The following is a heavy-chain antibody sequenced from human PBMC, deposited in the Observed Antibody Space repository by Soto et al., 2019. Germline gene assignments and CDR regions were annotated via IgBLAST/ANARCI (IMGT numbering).Heavy chain of an antibody. CDR2: INPSGGSQ. CDR3: ASSLVNIVVVPAATAPGY. V-gene: IGHV1-46*03. J-gene: IGHJ4*02. Sequence: ASVKVSCKASGYTFTSYYMHWVRQAPGQGLEWMGIINPSGGSQSYAQKFQGRVTMTRETSTSTVYMELSSLRSEDTAVYYCASSLVNIVVVPAATAPGYWGQGTLVTVSS. CDR1: GYTFTSYY. D-gene: IGHD2-2*01.